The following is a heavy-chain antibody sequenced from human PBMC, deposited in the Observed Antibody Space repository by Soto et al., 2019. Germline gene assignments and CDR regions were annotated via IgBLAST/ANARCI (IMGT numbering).Heavy chain of an antibody. D-gene: IGHD6-13*01. Sequence: GGSLRLSCTASGFTFSSYAMSWVRQAPGKGLEWVSAISGGGGSTYYADSVKGRFTISRDNSKNTLYLQMNSLRAEDTAVYYCAKGAAAGFYYYYGMDVWGQGTTVTVSS. CDR1: GFTFSSYA. CDR3: AKGAAAGFYYYYGMDV. J-gene: IGHJ6*02. CDR2: ISGGGGST. V-gene: IGHV3-23*01.